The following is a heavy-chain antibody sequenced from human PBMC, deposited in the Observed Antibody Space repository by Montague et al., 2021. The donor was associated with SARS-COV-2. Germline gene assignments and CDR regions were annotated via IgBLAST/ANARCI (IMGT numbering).Heavy chain of an antibody. J-gene: IGHJ5*01. Sequence: SETLSLTCTVSFGSISTYYWSWIRQPPGKGLEWIGFIFYNGSTXXXPSXXXRVSISLDTSKNQSSLKLSSVTAADTAVYYCARQDAWAYCGDECYRGWFDSWGQGTLVTVSS. V-gene: IGHV4-59*01. D-gene: IGHD2-21*01. CDR2: IFYNGST. CDR1: FGSISTYY. CDR3: ARQDAWAYCGDECYRGWFDS.